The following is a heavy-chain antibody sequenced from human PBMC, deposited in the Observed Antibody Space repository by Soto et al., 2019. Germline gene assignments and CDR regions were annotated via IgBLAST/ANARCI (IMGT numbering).Heavy chain of an antibody. CDR2: INPNSGGT. Sequence: HVQLVQSGAEVKKPGASVNVSCKASGYTFTVYYMHWVRQAPGQGREWMGWINPNSGGTMYPQKFQGRVNMAWDTSISTAYMARTRMRSDETALYYCARDLAKGGGSAGFDYWGQGTLVTVSS. V-gene: IGHV1-2*02. CDR3: ARDLAKGGGSAGFDY. J-gene: IGHJ4*02. CDR1: GYTFTVYY. D-gene: IGHD1-26*01.